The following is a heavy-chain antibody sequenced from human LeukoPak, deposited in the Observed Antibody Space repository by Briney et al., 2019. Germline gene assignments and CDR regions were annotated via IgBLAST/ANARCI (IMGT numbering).Heavy chain of an antibody. Sequence: GGSLRLSCAASGFTFSSYGMHWVRQAPGKGLEWVAVISYDGSNKYYADSVKGRFTISRDSSKNTVYLQMNSLRAEDTAVYHCARVHIVGANLGAFDMWGQGTMVSASS. V-gene: IGHV3-30*03. J-gene: IGHJ3*02. CDR3: ARVHIVGANLGAFDM. D-gene: IGHD1-26*01. CDR2: ISYDGSNK. CDR1: GFTFSSYG.